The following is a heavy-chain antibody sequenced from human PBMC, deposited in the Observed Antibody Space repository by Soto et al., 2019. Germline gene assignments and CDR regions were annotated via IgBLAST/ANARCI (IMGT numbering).Heavy chain of an antibody. J-gene: IGHJ4*02. CDR2: ISGSGGST. V-gene: IGHV3-23*01. CDR3: AKDLVRGIVVVVAATFPSPFYY. CDR1: GFTFSSYA. D-gene: IGHD2-15*01. Sequence: GGSLRLSCAASGFTFSSYAMSWVRQAPGKGLEWVSAISGSGGSTYYADSVKGRFTISRDNSKNTLYLQMNSLRAEDTAVYYCAKDLVRGIVVVVAATFPSPFYYRAQRTLVTVSA.